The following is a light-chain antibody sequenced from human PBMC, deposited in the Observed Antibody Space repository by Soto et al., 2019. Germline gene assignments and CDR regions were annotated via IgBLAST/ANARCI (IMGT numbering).Light chain of an antibody. CDR1: SSNIGAGYD. CDR2: ANN. Sequence: QSVLTQPPSVSGAPGQRVTISCTGSSSNIGAGYDVHWYQQLPGTAPKLLIYANNNRPSRVPDRFSGSKSGTSASLAITGLQEDDEADDYCQCYVSSRTLLVFGTGTKLTVL. CDR3: QCYVSSRTLLV. V-gene: IGLV1-40*01. J-gene: IGLJ1*01.